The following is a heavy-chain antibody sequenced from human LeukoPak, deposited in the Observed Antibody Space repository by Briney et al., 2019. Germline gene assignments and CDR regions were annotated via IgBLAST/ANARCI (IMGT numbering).Heavy chain of an antibody. J-gene: IGHJ4*02. V-gene: IGHV3-53*01. CDR2: IYSGGST. D-gene: IGHD2-15*01. Sequence: GGSLRLSCAASGFTVSSNYMSWVRQAPGKGLEWVSVIYSGGSTYYAHSVKGRFSISRDNSKNTLYLQMNSLRAEDTAVYYCAREGYCSGGSCYSDYWGQGTLVTVSS. CDR1: GFTVSSNY. CDR3: AREGYCSGGSCYSDY.